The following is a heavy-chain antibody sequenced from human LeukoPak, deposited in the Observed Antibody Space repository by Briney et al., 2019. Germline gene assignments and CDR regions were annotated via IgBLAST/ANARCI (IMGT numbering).Heavy chain of an antibody. V-gene: IGHV1-69*02. J-gene: IGHJ4*02. CDR1: GGTFSSYT. D-gene: IGHD4-23*01. Sequence: ASVKVSCKASGGTFSSYTISWVRQAPGQGLEWMGRIIPILGIANYAQKFQGRVTITADKSTSTAYMELSSLRSEDTAVYYCARARRGDGGNARLDYWGQGTLVTVSS. CDR3: ARARRGDGGNARLDY. CDR2: IIPILGIA.